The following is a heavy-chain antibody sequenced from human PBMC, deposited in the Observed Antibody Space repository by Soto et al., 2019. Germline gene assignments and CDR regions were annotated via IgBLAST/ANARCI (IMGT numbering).Heavy chain of an antibody. J-gene: IGHJ4*02. V-gene: IGHV4-28*01. CDR3: ARKEDGYKPLDF. CDR1: GYFISSNNW. Sequence: QVQLQESGPGLVKPSDTLSLTCAVSGYFISSNNWWGWIRQPPGKGLEWIGYIYYTGGTHYNPSLKSRVTMSVDTSKNQFSLKLTSVTAVDTAVYYCARKEDGYKPLDFWGQGILVTVSS. CDR2: IYYTGGT. D-gene: IGHD5-18*01.